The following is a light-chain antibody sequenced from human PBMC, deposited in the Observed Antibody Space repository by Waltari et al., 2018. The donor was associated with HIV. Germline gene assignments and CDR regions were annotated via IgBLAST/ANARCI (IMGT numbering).Light chain of an antibody. J-gene: IGKJ1*01. CDR1: QPISRW. V-gene: IGKV1-5*03. CDR2: KAS. CDR3: QQYNSYPLT. Sequence: DIQMTQSPSTLSASVGDRVTITCRASQPISRWLAWYQQKLGKAPNLLISKASNLEDGVPSRFICSGSGTEFTLTISSLQPDDLATYYCQQYNSYPLTFGQGTRVAIK.